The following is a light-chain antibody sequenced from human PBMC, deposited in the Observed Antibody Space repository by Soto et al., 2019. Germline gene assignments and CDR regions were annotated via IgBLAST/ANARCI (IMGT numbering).Light chain of an antibody. V-gene: IGLV4-69*01. CDR2: LNSDGSH. J-gene: IGLJ3*02. CDR3: QTWGTGVQV. Sequence: QSVLTQSPSASASLGASVKLTCTLSSGHSSYAIAWHHQQPEKGPRYLMKLNSDGSHNKGDGIPDRFSGSSSGAERYLTISSRQSEDEADYYCQTWGTGVQVFGGGTKLTVL. CDR1: SGHSSYA.